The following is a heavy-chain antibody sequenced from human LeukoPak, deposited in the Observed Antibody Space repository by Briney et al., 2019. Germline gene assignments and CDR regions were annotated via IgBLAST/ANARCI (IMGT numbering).Heavy chain of an antibody. J-gene: IGHJ4*02. CDR2: ISSSSSYI. V-gene: IGHV3-21*01. CDR1: GFTFSSYA. Sequence: GGSLRLSCAASGFTFSSYAMSWVRQAPGKGLEWVSSISSSSSYIYYADSVKGRFTISRDNAKNSLYLQMSSLRAEDTAVYYCARGGYSSGWYTYDFDYWGQGTLVTVSS. D-gene: IGHD6-19*01. CDR3: ARGGYSSGWYTYDFDY.